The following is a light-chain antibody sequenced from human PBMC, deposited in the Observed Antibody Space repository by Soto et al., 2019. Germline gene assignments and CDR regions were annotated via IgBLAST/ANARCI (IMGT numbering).Light chain of an antibody. CDR2: NSS. CDR3: QQYRDLPQT. CDR1: QSVRSNY. V-gene: IGKV3-20*01. J-gene: IGKJ1*01. Sequence: EIVLTQSPGTLSLSPGERATLSCRASQSVRSNYLAWYQQKPGQAPRLLIYNSSTRATGIPDRFSGSGSGTDFTLTISRLEPEDFALYYCQQYRDLPQTFSQGTQVEIK.